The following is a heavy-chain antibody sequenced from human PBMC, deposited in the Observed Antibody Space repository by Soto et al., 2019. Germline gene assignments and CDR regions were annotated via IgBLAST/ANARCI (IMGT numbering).Heavy chain of an antibody. CDR3: ARVAAAASNWFDP. J-gene: IGHJ5*02. Sequence: SNWWSWVRQPPGKGLEWMGIIYPGDSDTRYSPSFQGQVTISADKSISTAYLQWSSLKASDTAMYYCARVAAAASNWFDPWGQGTLVTVSS. D-gene: IGHD6-13*01. V-gene: IGHV5-51*01. CDR1: SNW. CDR2: IYPGDSDT.